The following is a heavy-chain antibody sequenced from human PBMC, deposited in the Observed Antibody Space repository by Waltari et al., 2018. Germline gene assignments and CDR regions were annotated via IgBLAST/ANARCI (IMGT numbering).Heavy chain of an antibody. CDR2: INHSGST. CDR3: AREGLAAAAFY. Sequence: QVQLQQWGAGLLKPSETLSLTCAVYGGSFSGYYWSWIRQPPGKGLEWIGEINHSGSTTYNPALKSRVTISVDTSKNQFSLQLSSVTAADTAVYYCAREGLAAAAFYWGQGTLVTVSS. V-gene: IGHV4-34*01. J-gene: IGHJ4*02. CDR1: GGSFSGYY. D-gene: IGHD6-13*01.